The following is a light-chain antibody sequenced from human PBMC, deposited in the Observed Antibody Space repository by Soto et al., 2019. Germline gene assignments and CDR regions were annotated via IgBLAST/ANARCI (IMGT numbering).Light chain of an antibody. V-gene: IGKV3-20*01. J-gene: IGKJ1*01. CDR2: GAS. CDR1: QSVSSSY. CDR3: QQYGSSRT. Sequence: ESVLTQSPCTLSLSPGKRATLSCRASQSVSSSYLAWYQQKPGQAPRLLVYGASSRATGIPDRFSGSGSGTDFTLTISRLEPEDFAVYYCQQYGSSRTFGQGTKVDI.